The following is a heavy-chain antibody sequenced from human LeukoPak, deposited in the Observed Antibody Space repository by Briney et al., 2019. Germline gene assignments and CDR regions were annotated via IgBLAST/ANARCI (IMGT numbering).Heavy chain of an antibody. CDR2: IYHSGST. V-gene: IGHV4-4*02. Sequence: SETLSLTCAVSGGSISSSNWWSWVRQPPGKGLEWIGEIYHSGSTNYNPSLKSRVTISVDKSKNQFSPKLSSVTAADTAVYYCARGTSGSEAYFDYWGQGTLVTVSS. CDR3: ARGTSGSEAYFDY. J-gene: IGHJ4*02. CDR1: GGSISSSNW. D-gene: IGHD2-15*01.